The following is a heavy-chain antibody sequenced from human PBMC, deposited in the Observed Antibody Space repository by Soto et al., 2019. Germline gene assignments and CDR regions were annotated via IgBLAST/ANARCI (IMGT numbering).Heavy chain of an antibody. V-gene: IGHV3-23*01. Sequence: PEGSLRLSCAASGFTFSILAMGWVRQAPGKGLEWVSVIDYTGGTTYYTDSVKGRFIISRDNSKKMLYLQMNSLRADDTAVYYCAKDASRTSGWYYFDYWGQGALVTVSS. J-gene: IGHJ4*02. D-gene: IGHD6-19*01. CDR3: AKDASRTSGWYYFDY. CDR1: GFTFSILA. CDR2: IDYTGGTT.